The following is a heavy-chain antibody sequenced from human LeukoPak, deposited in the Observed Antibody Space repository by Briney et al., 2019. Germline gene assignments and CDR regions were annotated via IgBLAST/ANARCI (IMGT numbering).Heavy chain of an antibody. CDR2: ISGSGGST. CDR3: ANVPTNGRHGLFPWDAFDI. Sequence: PGGSLRLSCAASGFTFSSYAMSWVRQAPGKGLEWVSAISGSGGSTYYADSVKGRFTISRDNSKSTLYLQMNSLRAEDTAVYYCANVPTNGRHGLFPWDAFDIWGQGTMVTVSS. CDR1: GFTFSSYA. J-gene: IGHJ3*02. V-gene: IGHV3-23*01. D-gene: IGHD3-22*01.